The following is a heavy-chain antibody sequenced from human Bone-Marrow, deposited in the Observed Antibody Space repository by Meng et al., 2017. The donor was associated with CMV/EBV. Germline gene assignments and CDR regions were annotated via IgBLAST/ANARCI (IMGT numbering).Heavy chain of an antibody. D-gene: IGHD2-8*01. V-gene: IGHV3-49*04. CDR1: GFTFGDYA. Sequence: GESLKISCTTSGFTFGDYAMTWVRQAPGKGLEWVSFIRTKAYDETTEYAASVKGRFTISRDDSKSVAYLLMNSLKTEDTAVYYCTSFAPYCSNGVCTIDNWGQGTLVTVSS. CDR3: TSFAPYCSNGVCTIDN. CDR2: IRTKAYDETT. J-gene: IGHJ4*02.